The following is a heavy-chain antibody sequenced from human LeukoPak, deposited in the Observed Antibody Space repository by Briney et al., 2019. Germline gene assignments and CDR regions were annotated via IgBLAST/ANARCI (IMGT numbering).Heavy chain of an antibody. CDR1: GGSISTPGYY. V-gene: IGHV4-31*03. D-gene: IGHD2-21*02. CDR2: IYYSGST. CDR3: ANGGAYCGADCRLPAFDY. J-gene: IGHJ4*02. Sequence: SETLSLTCTVSGGSISTPGYYWSWIRQHPGKGLEWIGYIYYSGSTYYNPSLRSRVTISVDTSKNQFSLKLSSVTAADTAVYYCANGGAYCGADCRLPAFDYWGQGTLVTVSS.